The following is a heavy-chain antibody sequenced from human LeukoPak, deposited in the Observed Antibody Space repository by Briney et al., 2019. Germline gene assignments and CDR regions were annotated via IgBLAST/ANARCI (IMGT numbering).Heavy chain of an antibody. D-gene: IGHD1-26*01. CDR3: ARESGSYYDFDY. CDR2: IYYSGST. J-gene: IGHJ4*02. Sequence: SETLSLTCTVSGGSISNYYWSWIRQPPGKGLEWIGYIYYSGSTNYNPSLKSRVTISVDTSKNQFSLKLSSVTAADTAVYYCARESGSYYDFDYWGQGTLVTVSS. CDR1: GGSISNYY. V-gene: IGHV4-59*12.